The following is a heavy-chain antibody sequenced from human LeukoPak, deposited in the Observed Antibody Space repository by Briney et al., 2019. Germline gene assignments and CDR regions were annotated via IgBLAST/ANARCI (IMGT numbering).Heavy chain of an antibody. CDR3: ARGPLINSRGRHAHFDF. CDR2: ISSSGSTI. Sequence: PGGSLRLSCAASGFSFRDYYMTWIRQAPGKGLEWVSYISSSGSTIYYADSVKGRFAISRDNAKNSLYLQMNSLRAEDTAVYYCARGPLINSRGRHAHFDFWGQGTGVTVSS. V-gene: IGHV3-11*01. CDR1: GFSFRDYY. D-gene: IGHD3-22*01. J-gene: IGHJ4*02.